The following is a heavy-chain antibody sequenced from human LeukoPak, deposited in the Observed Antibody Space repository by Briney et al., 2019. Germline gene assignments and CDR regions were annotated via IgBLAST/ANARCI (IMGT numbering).Heavy chain of an antibody. V-gene: IGHV3-23*01. CDR1: A. J-gene: IGHJ6*02. D-gene: IGHD1-1*01. CDR3: AKECWTYYYYYGMDV. Sequence: AMXXVRQAPGKGXEWVSAISGSGGSTYYADSVKGRFTISRDNSKNTLYLQMNSLRAEDTAVYYCAKECWTYYYYYGMDVWGQGTTVTVSS. CDR2: ISGSGGST.